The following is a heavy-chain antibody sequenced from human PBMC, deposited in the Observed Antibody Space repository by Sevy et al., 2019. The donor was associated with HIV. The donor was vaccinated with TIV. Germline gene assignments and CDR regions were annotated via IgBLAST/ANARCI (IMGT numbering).Heavy chain of an antibody. J-gene: IGHJ5*02. D-gene: IGHD4-4*01. CDR2: FDPEDGET. V-gene: IGHV1-24*01. Sequence: ASVKVSCKVSGYTLPELSMHWVRQAPGKGLEWMGGFDPEDGETIYAQKFQGRVTMTEHTSTDTAYMELSSLRYVDTAGYDGATDQPPGAVTKGVWFDPWGQGTLVTVSS. CDR1: GYTLPELS. CDR3: ATDQPPGAVTKGVWFDP.